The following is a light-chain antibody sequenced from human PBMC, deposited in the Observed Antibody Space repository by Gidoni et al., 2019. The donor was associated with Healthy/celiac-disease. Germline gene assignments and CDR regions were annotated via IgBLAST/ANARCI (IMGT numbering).Light chain of an antibody. V-gene: IGLV2-14*01. Sequence: QSALTQPASVSGSPGQSITISCTGTSSDVGGYNYVSWYQQHQGKAPKLMIYEVSNRPSGVPDRFSGSKSGNTASLTISGLQAEDEADYYCSSYTSSSTPWVFGGGTKLTVL. J-gene: IGLJ3*02. CDR2: EVS. CDR1: SSDVGGYNY. CDR3: SSYTSSSTPWV.